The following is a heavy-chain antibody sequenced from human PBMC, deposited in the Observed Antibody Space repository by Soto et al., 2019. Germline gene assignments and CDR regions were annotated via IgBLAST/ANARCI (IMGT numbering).Heavy chain of an antibody. CDR1: GFNLSNYW. J-gene: IGHJ6*02. CDR2: IKQDGSEK. V-gene: IGHV3-7*05. CDR3: AIDKSRSGSYWGYYYYRMDV. D-gene: IGHD1-26*01. Sequence: VGALRPSYAASGFNLSNYWVSWVRRASGKGPEGVANIKQDGSEKYYVDSVKGRFTISRDNAKNSLYLQMNSLRAEDTAVYYCAIDKSRSGSYWGYYYYRMDVWGQGTTVTVSS.